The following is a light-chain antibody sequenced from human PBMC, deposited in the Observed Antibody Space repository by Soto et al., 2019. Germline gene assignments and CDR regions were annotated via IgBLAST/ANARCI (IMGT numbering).Light chain of an antibody. CDR2: ATS. J-gene: IGKJ4*01. CDR3: QHYNNWPLT. Sequence: EIVKTQSPATLSVSPGERASLSCRASQSVSSNLAWYQQKPGQTPRLLLYATSTRATGIPARFSGSGSGTGFTLTISSLQSEDFAFYYCQHYNNWPLTFGGGTKVEIK. CDR1: QSVSSN. V-gene: IGKV3-15*01.